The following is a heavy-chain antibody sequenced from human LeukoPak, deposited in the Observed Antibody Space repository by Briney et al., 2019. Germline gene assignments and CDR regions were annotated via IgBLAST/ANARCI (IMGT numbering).Heavy chain of an antibody. CDR2: IKQDGSKK. CDR1: GFPFSSYW. J-gene: IGHJ4*02. D-gene: IGHD7-27*01. Sequence: GGSLRLSCVASGFPFSSYWMTWVRQAPGKGLEWVANIKQDGSKKSYVDSVKGRFTVSRDNSKNTLYLQMNSLRAEDTAVYYCAKDGGLWVSAHWGDSWGRGTLVTVSS. V-gene: IGHV3-7*03. CDR3: AKDGGLWVSAHWGDS.